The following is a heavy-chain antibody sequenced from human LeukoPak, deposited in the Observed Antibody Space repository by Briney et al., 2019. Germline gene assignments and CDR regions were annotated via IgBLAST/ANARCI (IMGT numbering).Heavy chain of an antibody. CDR3: AREGRQWLVVDYYYGMDV. CDR1: GYTFTSYD. V-gene: IGHV1-8*01. CDR2: MNPNSGNT. Sequence: ASVKVSCKASGYTFTSYDINWVRQATGQGLEWMGWMNPNSGNTGYAQKFQGRVTMTRNTSISTAYMELSSLRSEDTAVYYCAREGRQWLVVDYYYGMDVWGQGTTVTVSS. J-gene: IGHJ6*02. D-gene: IGHD6-19*01.